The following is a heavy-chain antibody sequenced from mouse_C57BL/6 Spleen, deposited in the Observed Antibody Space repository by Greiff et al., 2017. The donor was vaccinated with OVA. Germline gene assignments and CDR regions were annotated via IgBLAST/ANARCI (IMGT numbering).Heavy chain of an antibody. J-gene: IGHJ1*03. CDR1: GYTFTSYW. CDR3: ASGDYGSSYDWYFDV. V-gene: IGHV1-50*01. D-gene: IGHD1-1*01. Sequence: QVQLQQSGAELVKPGASVKLSCKASGYTFTSYWMQWVKQRPGQGLEWIGEIDPSDSYTNYNQKFKGKATLTVDTSSSTAYMQLSSLTSEDSAVYYCASGDYGSSYDWYFDVWGTGTTVTVSS. CDR2: IDPSDSYT.